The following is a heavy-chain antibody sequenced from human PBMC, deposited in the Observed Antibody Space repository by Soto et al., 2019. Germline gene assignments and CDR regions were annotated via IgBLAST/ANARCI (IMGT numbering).Heavy chain of an antibody. J-gene: IGHJ3*02. V-gene: IGHV1-58*01. CDR2: IVVGSGNT. CDR3: ARARYTRLDI. D-gene: IGHD1-20*01. CDR1: GFALTISA. Sequence: SVNVYCKASGFALTISAVRWVRQARGQRLEWIGWIVVGSGNTNYAQKFQGWVTMTRDTSISTAYMELSRLRSDDTAVYYCARARYTRLDIWGQGTMVTVSS.